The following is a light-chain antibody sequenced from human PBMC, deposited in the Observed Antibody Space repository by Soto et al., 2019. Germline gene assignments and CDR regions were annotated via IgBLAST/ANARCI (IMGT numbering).Light chain of an antibody. CDR3: QQYYDLPIT. CDR2: DVT. Sequence: DIQMTQSPSSLSASVGDRVTITCQASQDIDKYLNWYQQKPGKAPKLLIDDVTNLETGVPSRFSGSGSGTHFTFTIGSLQSEDIATYYCQQYYDLPITFGQGTRLEIK. V-gene: IGKV1-33*01. CDR1: QDIDKY. J-gene: IGKJ5*01.